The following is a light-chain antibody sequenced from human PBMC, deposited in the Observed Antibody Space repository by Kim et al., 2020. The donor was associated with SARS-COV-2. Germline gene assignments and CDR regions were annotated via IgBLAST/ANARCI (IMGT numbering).Light chain of an antibody. CDR1: QSVSSSY. CDR2: GAS. Sequence: EIVLTQSPGTLSLSPGERATLSCRASQSVSSSYLAWYQQKPGQAPRLLIYGASSRATGIPDRFSGSVSGTDFTLTISRLEPEDFAVYYCQQYGSSPLTFGGGTKLEI. CDR3: QQYGSSPLT. J-gene: IGKJ4*01. V-gene: IGKV3-20*01.